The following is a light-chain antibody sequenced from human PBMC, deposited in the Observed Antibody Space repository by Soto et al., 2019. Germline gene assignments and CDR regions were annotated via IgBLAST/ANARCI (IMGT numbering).Light chain of an antibody. CDR1: QGISSY. Sequence: AIRLTKSPSSLSASTGDRVIITCRASQGISSYLAWYQQKPGKAPKLLIYAASTLQSGVPSRFSGSGSGTDFTLTISCLQSEDFATYYCHQYYSYPPTFGPGTKV. V-gene: IGKV1-8*01. J-gene: IGKJ3*01. CDR3: HQYYSYPPT. CDR2: AAS.